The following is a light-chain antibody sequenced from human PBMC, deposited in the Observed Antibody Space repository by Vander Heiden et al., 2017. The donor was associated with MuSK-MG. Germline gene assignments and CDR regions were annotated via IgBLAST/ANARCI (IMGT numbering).Light chain of an antibody. CDR1: SSNIGAGYD. CDR3: QSYDSSLSGRV. J-gene: IGLJ1*01. CDR2: GNS. V-gene: IGLV1-40*01. Sequence: QSALTQPPSVSAAPGQRVTISCTGSSSNIGAGYDVHWYQQLPGTAPKLLIYGNSNRPSGVPDRFSGSKSGTSASLAITGLQAEDEADYYCQSYDSSLSGRVFGTGTKVTVL.